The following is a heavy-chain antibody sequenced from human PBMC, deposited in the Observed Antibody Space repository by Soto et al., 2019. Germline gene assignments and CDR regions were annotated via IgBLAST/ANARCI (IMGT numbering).Heavy chain of an antibody. D-gene: IGHD5-12*01. J-gene: IGHJ4*02. Sequence: EVQLLESGGGLVQPGGSLRLSCAASGFTFATYTMSWVRQTPGKGLEWVSAITGSDGRTHYADSVKGRFTISRDNSKNTLYLQMNSLGAEDTAVYYCAKNSAATIRVGFDYWGQGTLVTVSS. V-gene: IGHV3-23*01. CDR2: ITGSDGRT. CDR1: GFTFATYT. CDR3: AKNSAATIRVGFDY.